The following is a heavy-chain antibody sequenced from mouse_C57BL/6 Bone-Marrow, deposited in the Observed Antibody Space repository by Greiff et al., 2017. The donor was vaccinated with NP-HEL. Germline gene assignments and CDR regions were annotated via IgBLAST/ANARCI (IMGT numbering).Heavy chain of an antibody. Sequence: VQLQQSGAELARPGASVKLSCTASGYTFTSYGISWVKQRTGQGLEWIGEIYPRSGNTYYTEKFKGKSTLTSDNSSHTPYMEIRSLTSEDSAVFFCARVESMVTYYWGYGGQGTTLT. J-gene: IGHJ2*01. V-gene: IGHV1-81*01. CDR3: ARVESMVTYYWGY. D-gene: IGHD2-2*01. CDR1: GYTFTSYG. CDR2: IYPRSGNT.